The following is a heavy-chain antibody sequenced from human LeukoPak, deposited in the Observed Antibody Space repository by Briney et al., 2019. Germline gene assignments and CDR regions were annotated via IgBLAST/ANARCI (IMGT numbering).Heavy chain of an antibody. J-gene: IGHJ5*02. CDR1: GFTFSSYA. D-gene: IGHD5/OR15-5a*01. CDR3: ARGGPVKSIYDPHWYDP. V-gene: IGHV3-30-3*01. CDR2: ISYDGSNK. Sequence: PGGSLRLSCAASGFTFSSYAVHWVRQAPGKGLEWVAVISYDGSNKYYADSVKGRFTISRDNAKNSLYLQMNSLRVEDTAVYFCARGGPVKSIYDPHWYDPWGQGTLVTVSS.